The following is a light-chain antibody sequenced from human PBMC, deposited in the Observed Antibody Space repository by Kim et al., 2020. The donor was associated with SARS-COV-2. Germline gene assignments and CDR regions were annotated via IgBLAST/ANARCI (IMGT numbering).Light chain of an antibody. CDR2: DDS. J-gene: IGLJ2*01. V-gene: IGLV3-21*03. CDR3: QVWDSSSDLVV. CDR1: NIGSKS. Sequence: SYELTQPPSVSVAPGKTARITWGGNNIGSKSVHWYQQKPGQAPVLVVYDDSDRPSGIPERFSGSNSGNTATLTISRVEAGDEADYYCQVWDSSSDLVVFG.